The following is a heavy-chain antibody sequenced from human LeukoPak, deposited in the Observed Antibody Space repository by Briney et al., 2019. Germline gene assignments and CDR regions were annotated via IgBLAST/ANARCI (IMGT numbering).Heavy chain of an antibody. J-gene: IGHJ4*02. CDR2: INHSGSA. D-gene: IGHD6-6*01. Sequence: SETLSLTCAVYGGSFSGYYRSWIRQPPGKGLEWIGEINHSGSANYSPSLKSRVTISVGTSKNQFSLKLSSVTAADTAVYYCARGSRIAAQDYRGQGTLVTVSS. CDR3: ARGSRIAAQDY. V-gene: IGHV4-34*01. CDR1: GGSFSGYY.